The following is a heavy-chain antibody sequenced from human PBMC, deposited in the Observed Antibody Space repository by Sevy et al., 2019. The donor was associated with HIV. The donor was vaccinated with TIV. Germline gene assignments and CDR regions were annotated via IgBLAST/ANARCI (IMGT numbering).Heavy chain of an antibody. D-gene: IGHD3-3*01. J-gene: IGHJ4*02. CDR3: ARGRWRPGYFDY. CDR1: GYTFTSYD. Sequence: ASVKVSCKASGYTFTSYDINWVRQATGQGLEWMGWMNPNSGNTGYAQKFQGRVTMTRNTSISTAYMELSSLRSEDTAVYYCARGRWRPGYFDYWGQGTLVTVSS. CDR2: MNPNSGNT. V-gene: IGHV1-8*01.